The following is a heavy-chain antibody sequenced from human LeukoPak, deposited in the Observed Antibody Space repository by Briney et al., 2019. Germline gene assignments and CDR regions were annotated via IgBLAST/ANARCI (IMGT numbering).Heavy chain of an antibody. Sequence: GGSLRLSCAVSGFTFSSYAMSWVRQAPGKGLEWVSGISGSGGSTYYADSVKGRFTISRDNSKNTLYLQMNSLRAEDTAVYYCAKDRAGSSWYNFDHWGQGTLVTVSS. CDR1: GFTFSSYA. D-gene: IGHD6-13*01. CDR3: AKDRAGSSWYNFDH. J-gene: IGHJ4*02. CDR2: ISGSGGST. V-gene: IGHV3-23*01.